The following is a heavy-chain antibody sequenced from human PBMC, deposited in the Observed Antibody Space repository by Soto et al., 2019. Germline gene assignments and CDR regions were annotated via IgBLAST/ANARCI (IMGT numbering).Heavy chain of an antibody. CDR1: GGSFSSHA. Sequence: QVQLVQSGAEVKKPGSSVKVSCKASGGSFSSHAITWVRQAPGQGLEWMGRIIPILGITNYAQKFQDRVTITAVKSTSTAYMDLSSLRSEDTAMYYCSVGDDDDYPYPRDDVVDIWGQGTSVTVSS. D-gene: IGHD4-17*01. CDR3: SVGDDDDYPYPRDDVVDI. J-gene: IGHJ3*02. V-gene: IGHV1-69*02. CDR2: IIPILGIT.